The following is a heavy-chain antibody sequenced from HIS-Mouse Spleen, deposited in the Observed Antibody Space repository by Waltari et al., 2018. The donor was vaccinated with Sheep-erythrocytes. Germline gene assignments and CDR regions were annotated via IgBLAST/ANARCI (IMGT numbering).Heavy chain of an antibody. CDR1: GFSLSNARMG. CDR3: ARITSYYDFWSTYNKDYFDY. J-gene: IGHJ4*02. D-gene: IGHD3-3*01. CDR2: IVSNDEK. V-gene: IGHV2-26*01. Sequence: QVTLKESGPVLVKPTETLTLTCTVSGFSLSNARMGVSWIRQPPGKALEWLAHIVSNDEKSYRTALKSSLTISKDTSKSQVVLTMTNMDPVDTATYYCARITSYYDFWSTYNKDYFDYWGQGTLVTVSS.